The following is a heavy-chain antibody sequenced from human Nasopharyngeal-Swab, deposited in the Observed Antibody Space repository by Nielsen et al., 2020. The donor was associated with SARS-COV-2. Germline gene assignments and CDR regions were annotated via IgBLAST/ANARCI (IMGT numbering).Heavy chain of an antibody. CDR3: ATSGSSVTAGVNMDV. V-gene: IGHV4-34*01. D-gene: IGHD6-13*01. Sequence: WIHQPPGKGLQWIGEINHRGTTSYNPSLKSRVSISLDKSKNQFSLNLTSVTAADTAVYYCATSGSSVTAGVNMDVWGKGTTVTVS. CDR2: INHRGTT. J-gene: IGHJ6*03.